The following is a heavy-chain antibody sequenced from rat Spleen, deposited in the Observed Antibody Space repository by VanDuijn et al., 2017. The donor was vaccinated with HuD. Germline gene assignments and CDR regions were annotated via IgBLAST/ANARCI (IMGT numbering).Heavy chain of an antibody. CDR3: ARPNYPGFNYFDY. D-gene: IGHD1-4*01. CDR1: GFTFSDYY. V-gene: IGHV5-7*01. Sequence: EVQLVESDGGLVQSGRSLKLSCAASGFTFSDYYMAWVRQAPTKGLEWVATISYDGRRTYYRDSVKGRFTISRDNAKSTLYLHMDSLRSEDTATYYCARPNYPGFNYFDYWGQGVMVTVSS. J-gene: IGHJ2*01. CDR2: ISYDGRRT.